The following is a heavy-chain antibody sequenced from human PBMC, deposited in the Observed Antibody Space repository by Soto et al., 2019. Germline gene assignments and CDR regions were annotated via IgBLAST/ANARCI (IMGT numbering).Heavy chain of an antibody. CDR2: IYHSGST. CDR1: GYSISSGYY. Sequence: PSETLSLTCAVSGYSISSGYYWGWIRQPPGKGLEWIGSIYHSGSTYYNPSLKSRVTISVDTSKNQFSLKLSSVTAADTAVYYCARAGYHGSGSYYKTPYYYYYGMDVWGQGTTVTVSS. CDR3: ARAGYHGSGSYYKTPYYYYYGMDV. J-gene: IGHJ6*02. D-gene: IGHD3-10*01. V-gene: IGHV4-38-2*01.